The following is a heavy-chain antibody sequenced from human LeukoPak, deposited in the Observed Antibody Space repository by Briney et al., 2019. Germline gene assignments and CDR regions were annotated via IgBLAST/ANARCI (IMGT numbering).Heavy chain of an antibody. Sequence: SETLSLTCTVSGGSIGTYYWSWIRHPARQGLEWIGRIYSRGSSNYNPSLKSRVTMSVDKTKNQFSLKLNSVTAADTGVYYCARDSADILTGYFEIWGQGTLVTVSS. CDR3: ARDSADILTGYFEI. CDR1: GGSIGTYY. D-gene: IGHD3-9*01. V-gene: IGHV4-4*07. CDR2: IYSRGSS. J-gene: IGHJ4*02.